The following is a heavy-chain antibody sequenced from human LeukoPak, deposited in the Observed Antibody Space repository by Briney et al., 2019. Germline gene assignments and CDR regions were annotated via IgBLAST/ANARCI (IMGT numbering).Heavy chain of an antibody. V-gene: IGHV4-59*01. CDR3: ARDGYSYGLYYYGMDV. CDR2: FFYSGST. J-gene: IGHJ6*02. Sequence: SETLSLTCTVSGSSISSYYWSWIRQPPGKGLEWIGFFFYSGSTNYNPSLKTRVTISVDTSKNQVSLILYSVTAADTAVYYCARDGYSYGLYYYGMDVWGQGTTVTVSS. D-gene: IGHD5-18*01. CDR1: GSSISSYY.